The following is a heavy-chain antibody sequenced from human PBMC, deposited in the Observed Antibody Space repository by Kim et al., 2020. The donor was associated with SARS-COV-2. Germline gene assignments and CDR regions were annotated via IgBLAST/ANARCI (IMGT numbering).Heavy chain of an antibody. J-gene: IGHJ6*02. CDR2: ISSSSDTI. CDR3: TASPLYYGMDV. V-gene: IGHV3-48*02. CDR1: GFTFSSYS. D-gene: IGHD2-21*02. Sequence: GGSLRLSCAASGFTFSSYSINWVRQAPGKGLEWVSYISSSSDTIYYADSVKGRFTNSRDNANNSVYLQMNSLGDDDTAVYYCTASPLYYGMDVWGQGTTVTVSS.